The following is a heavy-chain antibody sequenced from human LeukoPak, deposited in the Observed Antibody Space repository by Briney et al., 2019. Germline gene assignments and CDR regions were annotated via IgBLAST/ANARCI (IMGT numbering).Heavy chain of an antibody. V-gene: IGHV4-39*07. CDR3: ARDFVGLKSYGMDV. CDR1: GGSISSSNYY. Sequence: SETLSLTCTVSGGSISSSNYYWGWIRQPPGKGLELIGSIFYSGITYYNPSLTSLKSRVTISVDTSKHQFSLKVTSVTAADTAVYYCARDFVGLKSYGMDVWGQGTTVTVSS. CDR2: IFYSGIT. D-gene: IGHD3-3*01. J-gene: IGHJ6*02.